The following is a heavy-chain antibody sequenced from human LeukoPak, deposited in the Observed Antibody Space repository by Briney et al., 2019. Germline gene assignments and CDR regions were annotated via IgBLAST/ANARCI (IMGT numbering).Heavy chain of an antibody. CDR2: ISAYNGNT. CDR3: ANGVGAGSWYSLGQSDAPGGFDY. V-gene: IGHV1-18*01. Sequence: ASVKVSCKASGYTFTSYGISWVRQAPGQGLEWMGWISAYNGNTNYAQKLQGRVTMTTDTSTSTAYMELRSLRAEDTAVYYCANGVGAGSWYSLGQSDAPGGFDYWGQGTLVTVSS. CDR1: GYTFTSYG. D-gene: IGHD2-15*01. J-gene: IGHJ4*02.